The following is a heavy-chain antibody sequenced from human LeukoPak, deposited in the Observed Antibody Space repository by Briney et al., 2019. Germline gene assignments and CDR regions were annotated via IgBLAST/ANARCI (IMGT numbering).Heavy chain of an antibody. D-gene: IGHD4-11*01. Sequence: PSETLSLTCAVYGGSFSGYYWSWIRQPPGKGLEWIGYIYYSGRTNYNPSLKSRATISVDTSKNQFSLKLSSVTAADTAVYYCASEDSNYRLNYWGQGTLVTVSS. CDR3: ASEDSNYRLNY. J-gene: IGHJ4*02. V-gene: IGHV4-59*01. CDR1: GGSFSGYY. CDR2: IYYSGRT.